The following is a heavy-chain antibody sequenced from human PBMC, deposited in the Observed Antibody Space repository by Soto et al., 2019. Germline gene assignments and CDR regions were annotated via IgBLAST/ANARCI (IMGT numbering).Heavy chain of an antibody. V-gene: IGHV1-24*01. CDR2: FDPEDGET. CDR1: GYTLTELS. Sequence: ASVKVSCKVSGYTLTELSMHWVRQAPGKGLEWMGGFDPEDGETIYAQKFQGRVTVTEDTSTDTAYMELSSLRSEDTAVYYCATNSGYGQYYFDYWGQGTLVTVSS. CDR3: ATNSGYGQYYFDY. J-gene: IGHJ4*02. D-gene: IGHD5-12*01.